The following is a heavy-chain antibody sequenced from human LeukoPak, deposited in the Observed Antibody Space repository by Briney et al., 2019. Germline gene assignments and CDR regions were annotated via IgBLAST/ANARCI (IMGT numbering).Heavy chain of an antibody. CDR3: AKDPRMSSFHSSKAAAGIEPFDY. V-gene: IGHV3-23*01. J-gene: IGHJ4*02. CDR2: ITASGDST. CDR1: GFTFSNYV. D-gene: IGHD6-13*01. Sequence: GESLRLSCAASGFTFSNYVMIWVRQAPGKGLEWVSGITASGDSTYYGDSVKGRFTMSRDNSKNTLYLQMNSLRAEDTAVYYCAKDPRMSSFHSSKAAAGIEPFDYWGQGTLVTVSS.